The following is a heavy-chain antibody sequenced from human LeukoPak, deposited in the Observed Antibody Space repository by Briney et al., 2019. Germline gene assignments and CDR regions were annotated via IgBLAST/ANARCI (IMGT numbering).Heavy chain of an antibody. CDR1: GFTFTSSA. D-gene: IGHD1-20*01. V-gene: IGHV1-58*02. J-gene: IGHJ3*02. CDR2: IVVGSGNT. CDR3: AAVKSGITGTTAFDI. Sequence: GASVKVSCKASGFTFTSSAMQWVRQARGQRLEWIGRIVVGSGNTNYAQKFQERVTITRDMSTSTAYMELSSLRSEDTALYYCAAVKSGITGTTAFDIWGQGTLVTVSS.